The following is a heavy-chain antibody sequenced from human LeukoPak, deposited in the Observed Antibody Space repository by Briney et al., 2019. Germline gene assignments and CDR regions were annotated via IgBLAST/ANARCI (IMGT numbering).Heavy chain of an antibody. D-gene: IGHD4/OR15-4a*01. CDR2: IIPIFGTA. CDR1: GGTFSSYA. V-gene: IGHV1-69*05. Sequence: SVKLSCKASGGTFSSYAISWVRQAPGQGLEWMGRIIPIFGTANYAQKLQGRFTITTDESTSTAYIELSSLRSEDTAVYYCARQSNGYGVDFGYWGQGTLVTVSS. J-gene: IGHJ4*02. CDR3: ARQSNGYGVDFGY.